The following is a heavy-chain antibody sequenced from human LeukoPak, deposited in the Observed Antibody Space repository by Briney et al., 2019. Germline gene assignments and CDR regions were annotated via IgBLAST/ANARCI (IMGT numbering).Heavy chain of an antibody. V-gene: IGHV1-69*05. D-gene: IGHD3-22*01. CDR1: GGTFSSYA. CDR2: ITPIFGTA. Sequence: SVKVSCKASGGTFSSYAISWVRQAPGQGLEWMGRITPIFGTANYAQKFQGRVTITTDESTSTAYMELSSLRSEDTAVYYCARGITMIFPDAFDIWGQGTMVTVSS. CDR3: ARGITMIFPDAFDI. J-gene: IGHJ3*02.